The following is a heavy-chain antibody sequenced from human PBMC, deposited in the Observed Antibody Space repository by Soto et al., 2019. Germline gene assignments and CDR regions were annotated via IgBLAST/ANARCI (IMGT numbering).Heavy chain of an antibody. J-gene: IGHJ1*01. D-gene: IGHD3-22*01. CDR2: IIPIFGTA. CDR1: GGTFSSYA. Sequence: QVQLVQSGAEVKKPGSSVKVSCKASGGTFSSYAISWVRQAPGQGREWMGGIIPIFGTANYAQKFQGRVTITADESPSTAYRELSSLRAEDTAVYYCARASLFYSSGYYEYSQHWGQGTLVTVSS. V-gene: IGHV1-69*01. CDR3: ARASLFYSSGYYEYSQH.